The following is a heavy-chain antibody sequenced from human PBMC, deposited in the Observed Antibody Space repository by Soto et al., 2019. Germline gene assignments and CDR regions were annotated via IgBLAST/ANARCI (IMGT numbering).Heavy chain of an antibody. J-gene: IGHJ3*02. D-gene: IGHD4-17*01. V-gene: IGHV3-23*01. Sequence: EVQLLGSGGGLVQPGGSLSVSCAASGFTFDTYAMSWVRQAPGKGLEWVSGISSSGGTTIYADSVKGRFTISRDNSKYTLYLQMNTLTAEDTAVYFCAKEDRTTLTTFGFAFDIWGQGTMVTVSS. CDR2: ISSSGGTT. CDR3: AKEDRTTLTTFGFAFDI. CDR1: GFTFDTYA.